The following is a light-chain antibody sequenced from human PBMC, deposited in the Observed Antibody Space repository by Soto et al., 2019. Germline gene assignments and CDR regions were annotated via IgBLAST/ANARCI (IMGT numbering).Light chain of an antibody. CDR1: QSVLYSSNNKNH. V-gene: IGKV4-1*01. Sequence: DILMTQSPDSLAVSLGERATINCKSSQSVLYSSNNKNHLAWYQQKPGQPPKLLIYWASTRESGVPDRFSGSGSGTDFTLTISSLQAEDLAVYYCQQYYSSSLTFGGGTKVDIK. CDR3: QQYYSSSLT. J-gene: IGKJ4*01. CDR2: WAS.